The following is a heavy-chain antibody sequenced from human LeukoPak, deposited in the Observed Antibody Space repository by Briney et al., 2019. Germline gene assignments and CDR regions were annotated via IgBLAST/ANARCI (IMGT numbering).Heavy chain of an antibody. J-gene: IGHJ5*02. V-gene: IGHV4-4*07. CDR3: ARDSGTTGEVKFDP. D-gene: IGHD3-10*01. CDR2: ISGSGTI. CDR1: GGSINSY. Sequence: SETLSLTCAVSGGSINSYWSWIRQPAGKGLEWIGRISGSGTITYNPALQSRLSISIDTSKNQFSLKLMSVTAADTAVYYCARDSGTTGEVKFDPWGQGTLVTVSS.